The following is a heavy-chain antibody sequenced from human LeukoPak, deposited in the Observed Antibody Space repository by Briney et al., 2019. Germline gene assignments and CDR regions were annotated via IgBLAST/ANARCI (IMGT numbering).Heavy chain of an antibody. J-gene: IGHJ4*02. CDR1: GGSISSDY. CDR3: ARAHSYSGFAEADF. D-gene: IGHD5-12*01. CDR2: TSYSGRT. Sequence: SETLSLTCTVSGGSISSDYWSWIRQPQGKGLEWIGYTSYSGRTYYNPSLRSRVTISVDTSKNHFSLKLSSVTAADTAVYYRARAHSYSGFAEADFWGQGTLVTVSS. V-gene: IGHV4-59*01.